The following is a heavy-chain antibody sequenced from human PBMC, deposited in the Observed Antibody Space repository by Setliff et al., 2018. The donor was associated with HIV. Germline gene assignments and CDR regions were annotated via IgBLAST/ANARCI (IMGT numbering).Heavy chain of an antibody. J-gene: IGHJ2*01. CDR2: INQSGNT. Sequence: SETLSPTCAVYGGSLSGYYWSWVRQSPGRGLEWIGEINQSGNTNFNPSLKSRLTISVDTSKSQFSLKLTSVTAADTALYYCAREGGQGYSGSGSFYHRNFDLWGRGTLVTVSS. V-gene: IGHV4-34*01. CDR3: AREGGQGYSGSGSFYHRNFDL. D-gene: IGHD3-10*01. CDR1: GGSLSGYY.